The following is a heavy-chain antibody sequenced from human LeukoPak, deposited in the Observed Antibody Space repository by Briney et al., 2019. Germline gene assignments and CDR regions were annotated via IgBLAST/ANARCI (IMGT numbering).Heavy chain of an antibody. CDR2: IKQDGSEK. D-gene: IGHD3-10*01. J-gene: IGHJ6*02. Sequence: PGGSLRLSCAVSGFTFSRHWMSWVRQAPGKGLERLANIKQDGSEKYYVDSVEGRFTISGDNAKNSLYLQMNSLRAEDTAVYYCARSYYGSGTSYGMDVWGQGTTVTVSS. V-gene: IGHV3-7*01. CDR1: GFTFSRHW. CDR3: ARSYYGSGTSYGMDV.